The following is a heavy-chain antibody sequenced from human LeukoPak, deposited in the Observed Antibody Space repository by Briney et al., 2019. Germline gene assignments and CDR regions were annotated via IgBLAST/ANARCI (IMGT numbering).Heavy chain of an antibody. CDR1: GGSISSYY. CDR3: ARCLGGPSSNYYDSSGYGLDY. CDR2: IYYSGST. D-gene: IGHD3-22*01. Sequence: SETLSLTCTVSGGSISSYYWSWIRQPPGKGLEWIAYIYYSGSTNYNPSLKSRVTISVDTSKNQFSLKLSSVTAADTAVYYCARCLGGPSSNYYDSSGYGLDYWGQGTLVTVSS. J-gene: IGHJ4*02. V-gene: IGHV4-59*01.